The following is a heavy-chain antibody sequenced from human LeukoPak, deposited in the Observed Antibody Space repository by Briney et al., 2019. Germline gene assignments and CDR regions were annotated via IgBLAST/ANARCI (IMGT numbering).Heavy chain of an antibody. CDR1: GFTFSSYA. D-gene: IGHD6-19*01. Sequence: GGSLRLSCAASGFTFSSYAMHWVRQAPWKGLEYGSAISSNGGRTYYAHSERGRFTISRDNYKNTLYLKMGSVRAEDIVVYYCARLGSSGWFRFDYWGQGTLVTVSS. V-gene: IGHV3-64*01. CDR2: ISSNGGRT. J-gene: IGHJ4*02. CDR3: ARLGSSGWFRFDY.